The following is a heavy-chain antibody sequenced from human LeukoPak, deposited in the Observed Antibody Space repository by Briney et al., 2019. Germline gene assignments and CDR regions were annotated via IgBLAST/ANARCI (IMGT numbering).Heavy chain of an antibody. CDR2: ISAYNGNT. J-gene: IGHJ5*02. CDR1: GYTFTSYG. Sequence: GASVKASCKASGYTFTSYGISWVRQAPGQGLEWMGWISAYNGNTNYAQKLQGRVTMTTDTSTSTAYMELRSLRSDDTAVYYCARGGIRNIAAAGKRINWFDPWGQGTLVTVSS. CDR3: ARGGIRNIAAAGKRINWFDP. D-gene: IGHD6-13*01. V-gene: IGHV1-18*01.